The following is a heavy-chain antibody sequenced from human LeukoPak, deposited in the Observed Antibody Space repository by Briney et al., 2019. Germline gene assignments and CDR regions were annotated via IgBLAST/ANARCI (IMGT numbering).Heavy chain of an antibody. CDR2: IYYSGST. Sequence: PSETLSLTCTVSGGSISSSIYYWGWIRQPPGKGLEWLGSIYYSGSTYYNPSLTSPVTLSVITSKNQFSLKLSSVPAAGTAVFFCARQIPPDYYDSSGFAIDYWGQGTLVTVSS. J-gene: IGHJ4*02. CDR3: ARQIPPDYYDSSGFAIDY. D-gene: IGHD3-22*01. CDR1: GGSISSSIYY. V-gene: IGHV4-39*01.